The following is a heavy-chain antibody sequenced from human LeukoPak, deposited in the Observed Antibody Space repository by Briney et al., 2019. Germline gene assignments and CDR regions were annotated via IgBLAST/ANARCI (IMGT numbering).Heavy chain of an antibody. CDR2: INPNSGGT. CDR1: GYTFTGYY. Sequence: ASVKVSCKASGYTFTGYYMHWVRQAPGQGLEWMGWINPNSGGTNYAQKFQGRVTMTRDTSISTAYMELSRLRSDDTAVYYCARGPTVATQYYFDYWGQGTLVTVSS. J-gene: IGHJ4*02. V-gene: IGHV1-2*02. D-gene: IGHD4-23*01. CDR3: ARGPTVATQYYFDY.